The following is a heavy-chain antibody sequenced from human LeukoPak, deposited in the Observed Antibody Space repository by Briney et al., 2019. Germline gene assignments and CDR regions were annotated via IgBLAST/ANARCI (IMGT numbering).Heavy chain of an antibody. D-gene: IGHD4-17*01. CDR1: GYTFTSYG. CDR2: ISAYNGNT. CDR3: ARWAAFGYGDYVFDY. Sequence: GASVKVSCKASGYTFTSYGISWVRQAPGQGLEWMGWISAYNGNTNYAQKLQGRVTMTTDTSTSTAYMELRSLRSDDTAVYYCARWAAFGYGDYVFDYWGQGTLVTVSS. J-gene: IGHJ4*02. V-gene: IGHV1-18*01.